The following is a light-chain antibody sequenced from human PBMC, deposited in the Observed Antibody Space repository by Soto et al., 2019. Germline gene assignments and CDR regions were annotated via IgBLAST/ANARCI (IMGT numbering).Light chain of an antibody. V-gene: IGLV2-14*01. J-gene: IGLJ1*01. CDR3: ILYTSSRLYF. Sequence: QSALTQPASVSGSPGQPITISCTGTSSDVGGSNYVSWYQQLPGKAPKLMIYDVSDRPSGVSDRFSGSKSGNTASLTISGLQAEDEADYYCILYTSSRLYFFGFGT. CDR1: SSDVGGSNY. CDR2: DVS.